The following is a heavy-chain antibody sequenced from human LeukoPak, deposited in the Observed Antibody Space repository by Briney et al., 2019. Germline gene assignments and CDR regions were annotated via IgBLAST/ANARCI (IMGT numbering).Heavy chain of an antibody. J-gene: IGHJ4*02. V-gene: IGHV3-21*01. CDR3: ARVHSSSWHIDY. CDR1: GFTFSSYS. D-gene: IGHD6-13*01. Sequence: GGSLRLSCAASGFTFSSYSMNWVRQAPGKGLEWVSSISSSSSYIYYADSVKGRFTISRDNAKNSLYLQMNSLRAEDTAVYYCARVHSSSWHIDYWGQGTLVTVSS. CDR2: ISSSSSYI.